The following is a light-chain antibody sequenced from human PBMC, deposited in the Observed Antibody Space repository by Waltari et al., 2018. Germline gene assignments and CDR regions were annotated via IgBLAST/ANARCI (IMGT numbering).Light chain of an antibody. J-gene: IGKJ4*01. CDR3: QQYYSTPLLT. CDR1: QSVLYSSNNKNY. Sequence: DIVMTQSPDSLAVSLGERATINCKSSQSVLYSSNNKNYLAWYQKKPGQPPKLLIYWASTRESGVPDRFSGSGSGTDFTLTISSLQAEDVAVYYCQQYYSTPLLTFGGGTKVEIK. CDR2: WAS. V-gene: IGKV4-1*01.